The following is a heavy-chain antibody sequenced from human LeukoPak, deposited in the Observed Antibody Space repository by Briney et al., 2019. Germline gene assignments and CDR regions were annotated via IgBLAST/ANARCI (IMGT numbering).Heavy chain of an antibody. D-gene: IGHD5-18*01. J-gene: IGHJ4*02. CDR1: GGTFSSYA. CDR2: IIPIFGTA. V-gene: IGHV1-69*01. CDR3: ARRRGYSYGSLDY. Sequence: GASVKVSCKASGGTFSSYAISWERQAPGQGLEWMGGIIPIFGTANYAQKFQGRVTITADESTSTAYMELSSLRSEDTAVYYCARRRGYSYGSLDYWGQGTLVTVSS.